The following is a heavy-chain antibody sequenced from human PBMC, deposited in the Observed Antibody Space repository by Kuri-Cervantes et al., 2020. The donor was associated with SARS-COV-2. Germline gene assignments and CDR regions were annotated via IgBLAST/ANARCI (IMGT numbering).Heavy chain of an antibody. V-gene: IGHV3-48*03. CDR3: VRDGYYGDFYGMDV. Sequence: GESLKISCATSGFTFNDFAMHWVRQAPGKGLEWVSYITSRGLTLYYADSVKGRFTISRDNAKGSLYLQMNTLRAEDTAVYHCVRDGYYGDFYGMDVWGQGTTVTVSS. D-gene: IGHD4-17*01. CDR2: ITSRGLTL. CDR1: GFTFNDFA. J-gene: IGHJ6*02.